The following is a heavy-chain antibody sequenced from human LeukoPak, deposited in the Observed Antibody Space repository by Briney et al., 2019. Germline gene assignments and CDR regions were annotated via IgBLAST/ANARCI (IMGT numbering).Heavy chain of an antibody. V-gene: IGHV4-59*12. D-gene: IGHD6-13*01. CDR1: GGSISSYY. CDR2: IYYSGST. CDR3: AREHTGSSWYSYYYYMDV. Sequence: SETLSLTCTVSGGSISSYYWGWIRQPPGKGLEWIGYIYYSGSTNYNPSLKSRVTISVDTSKNQFSLKLSSVTAADTAVYYCAREHTGSSWYSYYYYMDVWGKGTTVTVSS. J-gene: IGHJ6*03.